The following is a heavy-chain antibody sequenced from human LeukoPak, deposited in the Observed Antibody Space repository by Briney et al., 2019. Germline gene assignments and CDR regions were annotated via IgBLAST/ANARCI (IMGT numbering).Heavy chain of an antibody. D-gene: IGHD3-22*01. Sequence: GASVKVSCKASGYTFTSYGISWVRQAPGQGLEWMGWISAYNGNTNYAQKLQGRVTMTTDTSTSTAYMELRSLRSEDTAVYYCAGVYYYDSSGYYYVHDAFDIWGQGTMVTVSS. V-gene: IGHV1-18*01. CDR1: GYTFTSYG. CDR3: AGVYYYDSSGYYYVHDAFDI. J-gene: IGHJ3*02. CDR2: ISAYNGNT.